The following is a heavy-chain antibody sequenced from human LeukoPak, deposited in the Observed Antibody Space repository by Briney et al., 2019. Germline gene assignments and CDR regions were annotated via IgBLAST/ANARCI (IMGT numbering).Heavy chain of an antibody. J-gene: IGHJ4*02. CDR3: ARDRGSGSQYGLDH. D-gene: IGHD3-10*01. Sequence: SQTLSLTCTVSGGSISSGSYYWSWIRQPAGKGLEWIGRIYTSGSTNYNPSLKSRVTISVDTSKNQFSLKLSSVTAADTAVYYCARDRGSGSQYGLDHWGQGTLVTVSS. V-gene: IGHV4-61*02. CDR2: IYTSGST. CDR1: GGSISSGSYY.